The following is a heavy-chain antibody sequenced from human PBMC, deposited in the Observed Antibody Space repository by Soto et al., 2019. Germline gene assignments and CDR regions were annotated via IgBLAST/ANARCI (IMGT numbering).Heavy chain of an antibody. Sequence: QVQLVQPGAEVKKPGSSVKVSCKASGGTFSSYAISWVRQAPGQGLEWMGGIIPMFGTANYAQKFQGRVTITADESTSTAYMELSSLRSEDTAVYYCARGYMVGATVYYYGMDVWGQGTTVTVSS. CDR2: IIPMFGTA. J-gene: IGHJ6*02. CDR1: GGTFSSYA. D-gene: IGHD1-26*01. CDR3: ARGYMVGATVYYYGMDV. V-gene: IGHV1-69*01.